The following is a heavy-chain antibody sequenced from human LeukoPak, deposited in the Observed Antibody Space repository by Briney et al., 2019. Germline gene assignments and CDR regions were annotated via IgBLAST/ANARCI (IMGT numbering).Heavy chain of an antibody. V-gene: IGHV3-43*02. J-gene: IGHJ5*02. CDR1: GFTFDDYA. D-gene: IGHD3-3*01. CDR3: AKDPTYDFWSGYLRGKNWFDP. Sequence: GGSLRLSCAASGFTFDDYAMHWARQAPGKGLEWVSLISGDGGSTYYADSVKGRFTISRDNSKNSLYLQMNSLRTEDTALYYCAKDPTYDFWSGYLRGKNWFDPWGRGTLVTVSS. CDR2: ISGDGGST.